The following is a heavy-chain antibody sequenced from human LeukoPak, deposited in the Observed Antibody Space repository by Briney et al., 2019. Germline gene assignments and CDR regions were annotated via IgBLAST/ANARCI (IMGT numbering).Heavy chain of an antibody. CDR3: AKDLSISSGYYYVYYYYGMDV. D-gene: IGHD3-22*01. J-gene: IGHJ6*02. CDR2: ISWDGGST. V-gene: IGHV3-43*01. CDR1: GFTFDDYT. Sequence: GGSLRLSCAASGFTFDDYTMHWVRQAPGKGLEWVSLISWDGGSTYYADSVKGRFTISRDNSKNSLYLQMNSLRTKDTALYYCAKDLSISSGYYYVYYYYGMDVWGQGTTVTVSS.